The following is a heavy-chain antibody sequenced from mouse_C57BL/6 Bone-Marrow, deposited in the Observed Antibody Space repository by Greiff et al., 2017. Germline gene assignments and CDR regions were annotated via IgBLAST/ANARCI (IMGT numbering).Heavy chain of an antibody. J-gene: IGHJ4*01. CDR3: ARSGIYYDYFYYAMDY. CDR2: ISSGSSTI. V-gene: IGHV5-17*01. CDR1: GFTFSDYG. Sequence: EVNLVESGGGLVKPGGSLKLSCAASGFTFSDYGMHWVRQAPEQGLEWVAYISSGSSTIYYADTVKGRFTISRDNAKNTLFLQMTSLRSEYTAMYYCARSGIYYDYFYYAMDYWGQGTSVTVSS. D-gene: IGHD2-4*01.